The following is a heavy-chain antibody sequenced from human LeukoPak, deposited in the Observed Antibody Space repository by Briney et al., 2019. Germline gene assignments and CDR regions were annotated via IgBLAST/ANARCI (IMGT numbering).Heavy chain of an antibody. Sequence: ASVTVSCKPSGYTFTSYSINWVRQAPGQGREGMGWISTYNGNTNYAQKLQGRVTMTTDTSTSTAYMELRSLGSDDTAVYYCAKDRWRDGSSSFDNWGQGTLVTVSS. CDR1: GYTFTSYS. CDR3: AKDRWRDGSSSFDN. V-gene: IGHV1-18*01. CDR2: ISTYNGNT. J-gene: IGHJ4*02. D-gene: IGHD6-6*01.